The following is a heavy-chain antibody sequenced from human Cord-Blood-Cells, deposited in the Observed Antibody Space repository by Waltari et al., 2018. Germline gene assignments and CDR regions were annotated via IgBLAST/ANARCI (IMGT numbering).Heavy chain of an antibody. D-gene: IGHD3-10*01. CDR2: ISYDGSNK. CDR3: AKGGSRFGELLFDY. CDR1: GFTFSSYG. V-gene: IGHV3-30*18. Sequence: QVQLVESGGGVVQPGRSLRLSCAASGFTFSSYGLHWVRHAPGKGLEWVAVISYDGSNKYYADSVKGRFTISRDNSKNTLYLQMNSLRAEDTAVYYCAKGGSRFGELLFDYWGQGTLVTVSS. J-gene: IGHJ4*02.